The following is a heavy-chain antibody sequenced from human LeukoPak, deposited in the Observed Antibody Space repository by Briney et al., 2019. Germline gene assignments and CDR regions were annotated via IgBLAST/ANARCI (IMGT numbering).Heavy chain of an antibody. CDR2: INHSGST. J-gene: IGHJ5*02. D-gene: IGHD2-15*01. V-gene: IGHV4-34*01. Sequence: GSLRLSCTASGLSLNNYAMSWIRQPPGKGLEWIGEINHSGSTNYNPSLKSRVTISVDTSKNQFSLKLSSVTAADTAVYYCARGGAVVVAARYRWFDPWGQGTLVTVSS. CDR3: ARGGAVVVAARYRWFDP. CDR1: GLSLNNYA.